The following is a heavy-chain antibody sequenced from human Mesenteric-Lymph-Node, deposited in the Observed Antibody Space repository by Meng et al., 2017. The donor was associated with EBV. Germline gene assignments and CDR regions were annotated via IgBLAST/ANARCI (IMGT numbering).Heavy chain of an antibody. J-gene: IGHJ4*02. Sequence: QGRLQERGPGLVTPSGTLSLTGAVSGASISSDNWWSWVRQPPGKGLEWIGEIYHSGSTNYNPSLKRRVTISVDKSKRQFSLKLTSVTAADTAVYHCARLQRFGDFDWGQGTLVTVSS. CDR3: ARLQRFGDFD. V-gene: IGHV4-4*02. D-gene: IGHD3-10*01. CDR2: IYHSGST. CDR1: GASISSDNW.